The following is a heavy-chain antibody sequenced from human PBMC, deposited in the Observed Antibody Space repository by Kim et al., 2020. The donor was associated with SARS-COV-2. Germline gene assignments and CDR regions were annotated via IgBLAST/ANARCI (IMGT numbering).Heavy chain of an antibody. CDR2: SSASTI. Sequence: SSASTIYYSDSVKGRFTVSRDNAKNSLYLQMNSLRDEDTAVYYCTRGPGYWGQGTLVTVSS. CDR3: TRGPGY. V-gene: IGHV3-48*02. J-gene: IGHJ4*02.